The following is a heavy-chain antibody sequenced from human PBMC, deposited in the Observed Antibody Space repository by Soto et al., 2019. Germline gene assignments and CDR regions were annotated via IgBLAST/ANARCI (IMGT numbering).Heavy chain of an antibody. Sequence: QVQLQESGPGLVKPSETLSLTCTVAGGSLTDHYWNWFRQSPGKGPHWIGYVYYSGGTNYNPSLKSRVTMSVDTSKNQFSLNLRSVTAADTAVYYCARGNDWKSSTFDIWGQGTMVSVSS. CDR1: GGSLTDHY. J-gene: IGHJ3*02. D-gene: IGHD2-21*01. CDR2: VYYSGGT. CDR3: ARGNDWKSSTFDI. V-gene: IGHV4-59*11.